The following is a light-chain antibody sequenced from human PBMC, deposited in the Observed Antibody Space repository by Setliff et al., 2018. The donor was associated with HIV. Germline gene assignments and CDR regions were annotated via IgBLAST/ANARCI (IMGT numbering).Light chain of an antibody. J-gene: IGLJ2*01. CDR1: SSDVGSYNL. Sequence: QSALTQPASVSGSPGQSITISCTGTSSDVGSYNLVSWYQQHPGKSPKFMIYEVTKRPSGVSNRFSGSKSGNTASLTISGLQAEDEADYYCCSYAGGSTLLFGGGTKVTVL. CDR3: CSYAGGSTLL. V-gene: IGLV2-23*02. CDR2: EVT.